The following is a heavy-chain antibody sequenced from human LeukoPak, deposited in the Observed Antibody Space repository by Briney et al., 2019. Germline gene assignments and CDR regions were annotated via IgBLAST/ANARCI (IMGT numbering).Heavy chain of an antibody. Sequence: ASVKVSCKASGGTFSNYAISWVRQAPGQGLEWMGWINPNSGGTNYAQKFQGRVTMTTDTSISTAYMELSRLRSDDTAVYYCARDLITMVRGFDYWGQGTLVTVSS. J-gene: IGHJ4*02. CDR1: GGTFSNYA. V-gene: IGHV1-2*02. CDR3: ARDLITMVRGFDY. D-gene: IGHD3-10*01. CDR2: INPNSGGT.